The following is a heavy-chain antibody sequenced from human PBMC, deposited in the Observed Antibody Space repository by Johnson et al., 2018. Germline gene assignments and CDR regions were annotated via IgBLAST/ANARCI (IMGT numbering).Heavy chain of an antibody. CDR3: AREHREGGSSASFDI. V-gene: IGHV3-13*01. Sequence: VQLVQSGGDWVQPGGSLRLSCAASGLTLSYYDMHWVRQASGKGLEWVSGVGSAGETYYPDSVKGRFIISRDTAKNSLYLQMNSLRPGDTAGYYCAREHREGGSSASFDIWGQGTMVTVSS. CDR2: VGSAGET. CDR1: GLTLSYYD. J-gene: IGHJ3*02. D-gene: IGHD2-2*01.